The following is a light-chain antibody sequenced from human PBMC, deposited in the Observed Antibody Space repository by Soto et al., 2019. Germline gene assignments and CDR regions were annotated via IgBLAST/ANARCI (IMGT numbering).Light chain of an antibody. Sequence: HSALTQPASVSGSPGQSITISCTGTSSYVGRYNYVSWYQQHPGKAPKLMIYEVNNRPSGVSDRFSGSKSGNTASLTISGLQAEDESDYYCGSYTSSSTFVFGTGTKLTVL. CDR2: EVN. CDR1: SSYVGRYNY. CDR3: GSYTSSSTFV. V-gene: IGLV2-14*01. J-gene: IGLJ1*01.